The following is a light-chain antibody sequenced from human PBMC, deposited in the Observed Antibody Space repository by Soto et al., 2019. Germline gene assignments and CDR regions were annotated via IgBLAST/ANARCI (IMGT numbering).Light chain of an antibody. Sequence: NFMLTQPHSVSESPGKTVTISCTGSSGSIASNYVQWYQQRPGSAPTTVIYEDNQRPSGVPDRFSGSIDSSSNSASLTISALKTEDEAVYYCQSYDSSNRGVFGGGTKLTVL. J-gene: IGLJ3*02. CDR2: EDN. V-gene: IGLV6-57*02. CDR1: SGSIASNY. CDR3: QSYDSSNRGV.